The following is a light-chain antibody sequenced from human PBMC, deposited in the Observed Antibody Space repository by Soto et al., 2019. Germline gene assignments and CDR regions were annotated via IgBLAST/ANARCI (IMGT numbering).Light chain of an antibody. CDR3: QQYYDWPIT. CDR2: GAS. CDR1: QSVSTNN. J-gene: IGKJ5*01. V-gene: IGKV3-15*01. Sequence: VLTHSPTTLSSSPGERATRSCGASQSVSTNNLAWYQQRPGQAPRLLIYGASTRATGIPARFSGSGSGTDFTLTISSLQSEDFAVYYCQQYYDWPITFGQGTRLDI.